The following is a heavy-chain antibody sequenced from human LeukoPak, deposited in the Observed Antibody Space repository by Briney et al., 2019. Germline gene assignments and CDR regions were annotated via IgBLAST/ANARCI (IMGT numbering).Heavy chain of an antibody. CDR3: AKDQGYSYYYLDY. CDR2: INGNGAST. Sequence: GGSLRLSCAASGFTFNNHAMSWVRQAPGKGRVGVSGINGNGASTYYSDSVKGRFTISRDNSKHTLYLQMSSLRAEDTAIYYCAKDQGYSYYYLDYWGQGTLVTVSS. CDR1: GFTFNNHA. D-gene: IGHD5-18*01. J-gene: IGHJ4*02. V-gene: IGHV3-23*01.